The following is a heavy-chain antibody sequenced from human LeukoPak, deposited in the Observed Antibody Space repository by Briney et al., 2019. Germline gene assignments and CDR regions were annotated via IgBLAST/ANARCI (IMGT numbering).Heavy chain of an antibody. Sequence: GGSLRLSCAASGFTFSNYGMNWVRQAPGKGLEWVSYISSSSSYTNYADSVKGRFTISRDNAKNSLYLQMNSLRAEDTAVYYCARATYPFDYWGQGTLVTVSS. CDR1: GFTFSNYG. V-gene: IGHV3-21*05. J-gene: IGHJ4*02. CDR2: ISSSSSYT. CDR3: ARATYPFDY.